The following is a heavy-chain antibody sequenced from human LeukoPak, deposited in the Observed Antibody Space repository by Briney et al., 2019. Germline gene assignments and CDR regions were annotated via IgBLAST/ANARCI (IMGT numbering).Heavy chain of an antibody. CDR3: VRGVVTLRWMGMDV. V-gene: IGHV3-53*04. D-gene: IGHD4-23*01. Sequence: GVLRLSCAASGFTVSSNYMSWVRQAPGKGLEWVSVIYSGGSTYYADSVKGRFTISRHNSKNTLYLQMNSLRAEDTAVYYCVRGVVTLRWMGMDVWGQGTTVTVSS. CDR2: IYSGGST. J-gene: IGHJ6*02. CDR1: GFTVSSNY.